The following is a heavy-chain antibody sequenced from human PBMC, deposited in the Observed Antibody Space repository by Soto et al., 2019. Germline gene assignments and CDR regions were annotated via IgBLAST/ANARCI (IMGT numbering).Heavy chain of an antibody. V-gene: IGHV4-31*03. J-gene: IGHJ3*02. CDR1: GGSISRDNYY. D-gene: IGHD2-21*01. Sequence: QVELQESGPGLVKPSQTLSLTCTVSGGSISRDNYYWSWIRQHPGKGLEWIGYIFNSESTYYNPSXXSRTTISADTSKNLFSLRLTSVTAADTAVYYCASGGAAFDIWGQGTMVTVSS. CDR2: IFNSEST. CDR3: ASGGAAFDI.